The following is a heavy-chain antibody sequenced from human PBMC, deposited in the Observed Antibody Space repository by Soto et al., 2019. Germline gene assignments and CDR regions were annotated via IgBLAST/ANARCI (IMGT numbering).Heavy chain of an antibody. Sequence: GGSLRLSCAASGFTFRSYAMNWVRQAPGKGLEWVSVIYSGGSTYYADSVKGRFTISRDNSKNTLYLQMNSLRAEDTAVYYCARHPERIAQIGWFDPWGQGTLVTVS. D-gene: IGHD6-13*01. J-gene: IGHJ5*02. V-gene: IGHV3-66*04. CDR2: IYSGGST. CDR1: GFTFRSYA. CDR3: ARHPERIAQIGWFDP.